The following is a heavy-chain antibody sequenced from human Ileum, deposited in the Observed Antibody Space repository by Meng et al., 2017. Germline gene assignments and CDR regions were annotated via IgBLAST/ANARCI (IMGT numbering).Heavy chain of an antibody. CDR3: TADLALEYRSPGIDN. V-gene: IGHV3-15*07. Sequence: EGDLVEAVGGFVQYGGCLRLSCAVSGGTFSSGSMNSFSQAPGKGLEWVVRIKSKTESGAKDYATPVKGRFSIARDDSNTTLYLQMNSLKTEYTAVYYCTADLALEYRSPGIDNWGQGTLVTVSS. D-gene: IGHD6-6*01. CDR1: GGTFSSGS. J-gene: IGHJ4*02. CDR2: IKSKTESGAK.